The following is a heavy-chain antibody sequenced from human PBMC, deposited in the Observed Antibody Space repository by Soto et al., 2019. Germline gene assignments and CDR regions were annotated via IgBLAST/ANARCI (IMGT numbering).Heavy chain of an antibody. V-gene: IGHV3-23*01. CDR2: ISGSGGST. D-gene: IGHD6-19*01. CDR1: GFTFSSYA. J-gene: IGHJ4*02. CDR3: AKSIAVAGFLSFDY. Sequence: PGGSLRLSCAASGFTFSSYAMSWVRQAPGKGLEWVSAISGSGGSTYYADSVKGRFTISRDNSKNTLYLQMNSLRAEGTAVYYCAKSIAVAGFLSFDYWGQGTLVTVSS.